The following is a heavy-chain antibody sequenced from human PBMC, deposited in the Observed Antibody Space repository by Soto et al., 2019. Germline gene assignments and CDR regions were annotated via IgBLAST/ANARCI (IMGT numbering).Heavy chain of an antibody. CDR1: GYTFTSYG. Sequence: GASVKVSCKASGYTFTSYGISWVRQAPGQGLEWMGWISAYNGNTNYAQKFQGRVTMTEDTSTDTAYMELSSLRSEDTAVYYCATVPQTTYYDILTGHNKLSFTLVYWGQGTLVTVSS. CDR2: ISAYNGNT. D-gene: IGHD3-9*01. J-gene: IGHJ4*02. CDR3: ATVPQTTYYDILTGHNKLSFTLVY. V-gene: IGHV1-18*01.